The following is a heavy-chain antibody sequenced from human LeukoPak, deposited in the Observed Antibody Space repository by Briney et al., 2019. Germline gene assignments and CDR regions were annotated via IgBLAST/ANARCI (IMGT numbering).Heavy chain of an antibody. CDR3: AKWHSGYDWGYYYYYYGMDV. CDR1: GFTFSSYA. Sequence: GGSLRLSCAASGFTFSSYATSWVRQAPGKGLEWVSAISGSGGSTYYADSVKGRFTISRDNSKNTLYLQMNSLRAEDTAVYYCAKWHSGYDWGYYYYYYGMDVWGQGTTVTVSS. J-gene: IGHJ6*02. V-gene: IGHV3-23*01. D-gene: IGHD5-12*01. CDR2: ISGSGGST.